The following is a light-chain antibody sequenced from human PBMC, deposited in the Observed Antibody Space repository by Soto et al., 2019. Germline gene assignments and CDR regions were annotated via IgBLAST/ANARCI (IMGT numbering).Light chain of an antibody. CDR3: SSFTSSNTHV. J-gene: IGLJ1*01. V-gene: IGLV2-8*01. Sequence: QSALTQPPSASGSPGQSVTISCTGTSSDVGGYNYVSWYQQHPGKAPKLMIYEVSKRPSGVPDRFSGSKSGNTASLTVSGLQAEDEADYYCSSFTSSNTHVFGTGTKLTVL. CDR1: SSDVGGYNY. CDR2: EVS.